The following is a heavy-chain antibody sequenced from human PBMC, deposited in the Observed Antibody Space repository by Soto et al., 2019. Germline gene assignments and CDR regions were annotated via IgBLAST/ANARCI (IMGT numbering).Heavy chain of an antibody. CDR2: ISGNGGST. CDR1: GFTFSSYA. Sequence: GGSLRLSCAASGFTFSSYAMSWVRQAPGRGLEWVSIISGNGGSTYYAASVKGRFTISRDNTKNTLYLQMHSLTAEDTAVYYCAKGSEFSIWYTLDFDFWGQGALVTVSS. CDR3: AKGSEFSIWYTLDFDF. J-gene: IGHJ4*02. V-gene: IGHV3-23*01. D-gene: IGHD6-13*01.